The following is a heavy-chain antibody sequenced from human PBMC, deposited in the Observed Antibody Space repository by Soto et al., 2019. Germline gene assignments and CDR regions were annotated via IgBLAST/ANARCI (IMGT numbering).Heavy chain of an antibody. CDR1: GFTFSSYA. D-gene: IGHD6-6*01. Sequence: GDLRLSCEASGFTFSSYAMSWVRQAPGKGLEWVSAISGSGGSTYYADSVKGRFTISRDNSKNTLYLQMNSLRAEDTAVYYCDPTSKWQIVTVWGQGAQATVSS. J-gene: IGHJ4*02. V-gene: IGHV3-23*01. CDR3: DPTSKWQIVTV. CDR2: ISGSGGST.